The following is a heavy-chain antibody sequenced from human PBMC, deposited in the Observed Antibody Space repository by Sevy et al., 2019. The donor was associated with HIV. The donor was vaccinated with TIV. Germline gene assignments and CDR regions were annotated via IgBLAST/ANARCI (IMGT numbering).Heavy chain of an antibody. J-gene: IGHJ3*02. V-gene: IGHV3-48*03. D-gene: IGHD3-22*01. CDR1: GFTFSSYE. CDR3: ASFQVNYDSSEGDAFDI. Sequence: GGSLRLSCAASGFTFSSYEMNWVRQAPGKGLEWVSYISSSGSTIHYADSVKGRFTISRDNAKNSLYLQMHSLRAEDTAVYYCASFQVNYDSSEGDAFDIWGQGTMVTVSS. CDR2: ISSSGSTI.